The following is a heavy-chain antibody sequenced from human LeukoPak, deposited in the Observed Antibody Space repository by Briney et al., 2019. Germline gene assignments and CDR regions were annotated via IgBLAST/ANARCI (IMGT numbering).Heavy chain of an antibody. J-gene: IGHJ3*02. Sequence: GGSLRLSCAASGFTFGDYYVGWVRQAPGKGPEWVSYISSSGTNKLYPDSVKGRFTISRDNARNSLYLQFNSLTAGDTAVYYCARALHDAFDIWGQGTKVTVSS. V-gene: IGHV3-11*01. CDR3: ARALHDAFDI. CDR1: GFTFGDYY. CDR2: ISSSGTNK.